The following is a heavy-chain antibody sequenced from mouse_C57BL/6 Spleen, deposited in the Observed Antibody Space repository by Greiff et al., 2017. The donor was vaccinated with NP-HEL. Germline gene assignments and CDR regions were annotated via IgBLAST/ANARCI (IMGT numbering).Heavy chain of an antibody. J-gene: IGHJ2*01. CDR2: IYPRSGNT. CDR1: GYTFTSYG. D-gene: IGHD1-1*01. Sequence: QVQLQQSGAELARPGASVKLSCKASGYTFTSYGISWVKQRTGQGLEWIGEIYPRSGNTYYNEKFKGKATLTADKSSSTAYMELRSLTSEDSAVYFCARQDYGSSFHFDYWGQGTTLTVSS. CDR3: ARQDYGSSFHFDY. V-gene: IGHV1-81*01.